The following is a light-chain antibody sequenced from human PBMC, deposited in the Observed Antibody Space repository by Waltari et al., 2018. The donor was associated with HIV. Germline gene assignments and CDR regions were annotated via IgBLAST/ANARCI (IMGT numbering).Light chain of an antibody. Sequence: EIVFTQSPATLSLSPGERATLTCRASQSISSYLAWYQQKLGQAPRLLIYEASNRATGIPARFSGSGSGTDFTLNISSLEPEDFAVYYCQQRSNWPPTFGQGTKVEIK. V-gene: IGKV3-11*01. CDR1: QSISSY. CDR3: QQRSNWPPT. J-gene: IGKJ1*01. CDR2: EAS.